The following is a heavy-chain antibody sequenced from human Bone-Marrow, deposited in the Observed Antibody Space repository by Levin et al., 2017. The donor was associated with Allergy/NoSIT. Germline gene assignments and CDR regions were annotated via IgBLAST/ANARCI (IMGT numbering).Heavy chain of an antibody. Sequence: SQTLSLTCGVSGGPIRGTNWWSWVRQYPGKGVEWIGEIFQSGRTNYNQALRSRVTMSVDKSKNEFSLRLSDVTAADTAVYYCARDMMSPLTLGSNWFDSWGQGILVTVSS. J-gene: IGHJ5*01. CDR2: IFQSGRT. V-gene: IGHV4-4*02. D-gene: IGHD3-16*01. CDR3: ARDMMSPLTLGSNWFDS. CDR1: GGPIRGTNW.